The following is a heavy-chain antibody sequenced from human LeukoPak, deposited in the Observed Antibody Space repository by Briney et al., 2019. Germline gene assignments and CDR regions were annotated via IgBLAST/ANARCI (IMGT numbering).Heavy chain of an antibody. CDR3: ARDARQHLDY. CDR1: GGSISSGSYY. CDR2: IYTSGST. Sequence: SQTLSLTCTVSGGSISSGSYYWSWIRQPAGKGLEWIGRIYTSGSTNYNPSLKSRVTISVDTSKNQFSLKLSSVTAADTAVYYCARDARQHLDYWGQGTLVTASS. D-gene: IGHD6-13*01. V-gene: IGHV4-61*02. J-gene: IGHJ4*02.